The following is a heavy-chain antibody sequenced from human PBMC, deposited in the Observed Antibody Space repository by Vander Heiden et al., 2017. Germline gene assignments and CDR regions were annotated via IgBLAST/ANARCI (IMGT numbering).Heavy chain of an antibody. Sequence: EVQLVESGGGLVQPGGSLRLSCAASGFTFSSYSMNWVRQAPGKGLEWGSYIGTSSSNIYYADSVKGRFTISRDNAKNSLYLQMNSLRAEDTAVYYCARRVVGAPRAFDIWGQGTMVTVSS. CDR2: IGTSSSNI. V-gene: IGHV3-48*01. CDR3: ARRVVGAPRAFDI. J-gene: IGHJ3*02. D-gene: IGHD1-26*01. CDR1: GFTFSSYS.